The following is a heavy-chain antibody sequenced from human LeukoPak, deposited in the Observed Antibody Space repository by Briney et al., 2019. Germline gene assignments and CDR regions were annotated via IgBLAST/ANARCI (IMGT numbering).Heavy chain of an antibody. Sequence: SETLSLTCTVSGGSISSSSYSWGWIRQPPGKGLEWIGSIYYSGSTYYNPSLKSRVTISVDTSKNQFSLKLSSVTAADTAVYYCARMPLVVVVAAGFDYWGQGTLVTVSS. D-gene: IGHD2-15*01. CDR3: ARMPLVVVVAAGFDY. J-gene: IGHJ4*02. CDR1: GGSISSSSYS. V-gene: IGHV4-39*01. CDR2: IYYSGST.